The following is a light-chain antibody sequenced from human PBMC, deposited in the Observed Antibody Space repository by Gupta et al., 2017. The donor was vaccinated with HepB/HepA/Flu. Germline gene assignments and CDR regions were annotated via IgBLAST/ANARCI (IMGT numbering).Light chain of an antibody. J-gene: IGKJ1*01. CDR2: DAS. CDR3: QQRSNWPT. CDR1: QSVSSY. Sequence: EIVLTQSPDTLSFSPGERATLSCRASQSVSSYLAWYQQKPGQAPRLLIYDASNRATGIPARFSGSGSGTDFTLTISSLEPEDFAVYYCQQRSNWPTFGQGTKVEIK. V-gene: IGKV3-11*01.